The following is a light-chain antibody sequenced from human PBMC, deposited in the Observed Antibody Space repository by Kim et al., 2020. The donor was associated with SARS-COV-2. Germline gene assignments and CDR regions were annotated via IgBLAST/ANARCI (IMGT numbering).Light chain of an antibody. CDR3: LQHKSYPLT. CDR2: AAY. V-gene: IGKV1-17*03. Sequence: ASVGDTVTITCRASQGISTYLAWFQQKPGKVPKRLIYAAYSLQSGVPLRFSGSGSGTEFTLTISSLQPEDFATYYCLQHKSYPLTFGGGTKVDIK. J-gene: IGKJ4*01. CDR1: QGISTY.